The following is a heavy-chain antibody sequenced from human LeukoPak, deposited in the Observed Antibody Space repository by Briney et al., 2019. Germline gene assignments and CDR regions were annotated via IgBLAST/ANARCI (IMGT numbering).Heavy chain of an antibody. CDR3: AKESGATATEGGAFDI. V-gene: IGHV4-59*01. CDR2: IYYSGST. CDR1: GGSISSYY. D-gene: IGHD1-26*01. J-gene: IGHJ3*02. Sequence: SETLSLTCTVSGGSISSYYWSWIRQPPGKGLAWIGYIYYSGSTNYNPSLKSRVTISVDTSKNQFSLKLSSVTAADTAVYYCAKESGATATEGGAFDIWGQGTMVTVSS.